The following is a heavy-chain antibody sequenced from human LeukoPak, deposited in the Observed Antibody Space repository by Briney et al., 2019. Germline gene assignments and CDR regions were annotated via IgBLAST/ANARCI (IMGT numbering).Heavy chain of an antibody. CDR3: ARGTSFGRGPFDY. V-gene: IGHV3-48*04. D-gene: IGHD3-3*01. CDR2: ISSTSGTI. CDR1: GFSFSDYN. Sequence: GGSLRLSCAASGFSFSDYNMHWLRQAPGKELEWVAFISSTSGTIHYTDSVKGRFTISRDNARNSLYLQMNSLRVEDTAVYYCARGTSFGRGPFDYWGQGTLVTVSS. J-gene: IGHJ4*02.